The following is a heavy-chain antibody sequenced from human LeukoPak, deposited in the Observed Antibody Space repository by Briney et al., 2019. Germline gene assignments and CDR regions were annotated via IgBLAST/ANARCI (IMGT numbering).Heavy chain of an antibody. CDR3: ASDPRWFGELTDY. CDR1: GGSFSGYY. CDR2: INHSGST. Sequence: SETLSLTCAVYGGSFSGYYWSWIRQPPGKGLEWIGEINHSGSTNYNPSLKSRVTISVDTSENQFSLKLSSVTAADTAVYYCASDPRWFGELTDYWGQGTLVTVSS. D-gene: IGHD3-10*01. J-gene: IGHJ4*02. V-gene: IGHV4-34*01.